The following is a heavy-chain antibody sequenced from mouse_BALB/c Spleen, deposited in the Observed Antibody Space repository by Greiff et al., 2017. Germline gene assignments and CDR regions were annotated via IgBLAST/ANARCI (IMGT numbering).Heavy chain of an antibody. CDR1: GFTFSSYT. Sequence: EVKLVESGGGLVQPGGSLKLSCAASGFTFSSYTMSWVRQTPEKRLEWVAYISDGGSYTYYPDSVKGRFTISRDNAKNNLYLQMSSLKSEDTAMYYCARDETTRDAYWGQGTLVTVSA. V-gene: IGHV5-6-4*01. J-gene: IGHJ3*01. D-gene: IGHD1-1*01. CDR3: ARDETTRDAY. CDR2: ISDGGSYT.